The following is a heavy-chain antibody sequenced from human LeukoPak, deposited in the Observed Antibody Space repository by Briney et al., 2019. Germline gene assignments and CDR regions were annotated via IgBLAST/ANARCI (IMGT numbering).Heavy chain of an antibody. CDR1: GFTFSSYW. D-gene: IGHD4-11*01. CDR3: ADYNNTAGWFDP. J-gene: IGHJ5*02. CDR2: INSDGSST. V-gene: IGHV3-74*01. Sequence: GGSLRLSCAASGFTFSSYWMHWVRQAPGKGLVWVSRINSDGSSTTYADSVKGRFTISRDNAKNTLYLQMNNLKTEDTAVYYCADYNNTAGWFDPWGQGTLVTVSS.